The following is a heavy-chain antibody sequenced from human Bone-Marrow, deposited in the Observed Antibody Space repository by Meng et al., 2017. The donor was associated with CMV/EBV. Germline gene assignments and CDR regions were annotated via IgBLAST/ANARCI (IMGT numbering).Heavy chain of an antibody. CDR2: IRHDGTNK. J-gene: IGHJ4*02. D-gene: IGHD3-16*01. CDR3: AKDLLLFGGPNAYFDQ. Sequence: GESLKISCAASGFRFDDYGMHWVRQTPGKGLEWVAFIRHDGTNKFYGASVKGRFTISRDNSKSTVYLQMNSLRPEETALYYCAKDLLLFGGPNAYFDQWGQGTLVNVAS. V-gene: IGHV3-30*02. CDR1: GFRFDDYG.